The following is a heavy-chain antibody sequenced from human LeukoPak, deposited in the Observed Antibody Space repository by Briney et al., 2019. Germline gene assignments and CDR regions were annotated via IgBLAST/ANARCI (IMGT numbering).Heavy chain of an antibody. CDR1: GFTFSSYA. CDR2: ISYDGSNK. J-gene: IGHJ6*02. CDR3: ARGAAYYDFWSGYLSPYYYYYGMDV. D-gene: IGHD3-3*01. V-gene: IGHV3-30-3*01. Sequence: GGSLRLSCAASGFTFSSYAMHWVRQAPGKGLEWVAVISYDGSNKYYADSVKGRLTISRDNSKNTLYLQMNSLRAEDTAVYYCARGAAYYDFWSGYLSPYYYYYGMDVWGQGTTVTVSS.